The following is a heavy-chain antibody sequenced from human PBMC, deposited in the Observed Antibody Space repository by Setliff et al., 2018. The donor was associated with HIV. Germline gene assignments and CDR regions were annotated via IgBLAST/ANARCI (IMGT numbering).Heavy chain of an antibody. D-gene: IGHD3-22*01. CDR2: ISAYNGNT. CDR1: GYTFTSYG. V-gene: IGHV1-18*01. Sequence: VASVKVSCKASGYTFTSYGISWVRQAPGQGLEWMGWISAYNGNTIYAQKVQGRVTMTTDTSTSTAYMELGSLRSDDTAVYYCARSGPQTTWYFDRSGYSHNYWGQGTLVTVSS. CDR3: ARSGPQTTWYFDRSGYSHNY. J-gene: IGHJ4*02.